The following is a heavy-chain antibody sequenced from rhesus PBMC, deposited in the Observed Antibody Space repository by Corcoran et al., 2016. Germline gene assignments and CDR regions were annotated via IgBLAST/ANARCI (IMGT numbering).Heavy chain of an antibody. CDR2: INSDGGST. CDR3: AKGDGLDS. J-gene: IGHJ6*01. Sequence: EVQLVETGGGLVQPGGSLKLSCAASGFTFSSYGMSWVRQAPGKGLEWVSAINSDGGSTYYADSVKDRFTISRDNSKNTLSLQMNSLRAEDTAVYYCAKGDGLDSWGQGVVVTVSS. CDR1: GFTFSSYG. V-gene: IGHV3S5*01.